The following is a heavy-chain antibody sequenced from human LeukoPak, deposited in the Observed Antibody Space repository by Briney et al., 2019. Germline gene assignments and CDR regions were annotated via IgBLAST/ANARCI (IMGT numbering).Heavy chain of an antibody. CDR3: TRGRYQFLGPNDH. J-gene: IGHJ4*02. V-gene: IGHV3-48*02. CDR1: GFSLSDYG. Sequence: PGGSLRLSCSASGFSLSDYGMSWVRQAPGKGLEWISYITMDSVRFYADSVKGRFTISRDNDKNSVYLQMNSLRDDDTAVYYCTRGRYQFLGPNDHWGQGSLVTVSS. CDR2: ITMDSVR. D-gene: IGHD2-2*01.